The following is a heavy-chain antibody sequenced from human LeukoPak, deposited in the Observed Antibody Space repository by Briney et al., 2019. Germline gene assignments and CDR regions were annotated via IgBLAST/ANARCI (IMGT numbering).Heavy chain of an antibody. CDR1: GFTFTTYA. Sequence: GGSLRLSCAASGFTFTTYAMGWVRQAPGEGLEWVSSIKGGGGDPFYADSVRGRFTISRDKSKNTLYLQLNSLRVEDTAVYFCAQGGHDFNPFYCWGQGTQVTVSS. J-gene: IGHJ4*02. CDR3: AQGGHDFNPFYC. CDR2: IKGGGGDP. V-gene: IGHV3-23*01. D-gene: IGHD2-21*02.